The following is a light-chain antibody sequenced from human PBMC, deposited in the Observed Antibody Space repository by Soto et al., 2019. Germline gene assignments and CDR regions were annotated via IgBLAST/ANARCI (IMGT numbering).Light chain of an antibody. CDR1: SNDVGGYNY. CDR2: DVS. J-gene: IGLJ2*01. V-gene: IGLV2-11*01. Sequence: QSALTQPRSVSGSPGQSVTISCTGTSNDVGGYNYVSWYQQHPGKAPKLMIYDVSKRPSGVPDRFSGSKSGNTASLTISGLQAEDEADYYCCSYAGSYTVVFGGGTKLTV. CDR3: CSYAGSYTVV.